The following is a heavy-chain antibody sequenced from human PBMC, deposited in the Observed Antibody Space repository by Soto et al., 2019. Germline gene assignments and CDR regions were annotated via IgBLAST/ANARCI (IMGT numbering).Heavy chain of an antibody. D-gene: IGHD2-21*02. J-gene: IGHJ4*02. CDR3: ARLTVGNPGDS. CDR2: IYYLGNT. V-gene: IGHV4-39*02. Sequence: SETLSLTCTVSGGSISNSNYHWGWIRQPPGKGLEWIGSIYYLGNTYYNPSLKSRVTISVDTSKSHFSLKVSSVTAADTAVYYCARLTVGNPGDSWGQGTLVTVPS. CDR1: GGSISNSNYH.